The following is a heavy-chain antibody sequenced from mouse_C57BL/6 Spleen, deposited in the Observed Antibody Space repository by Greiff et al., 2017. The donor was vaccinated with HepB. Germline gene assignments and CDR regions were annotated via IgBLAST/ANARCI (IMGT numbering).Heavy chain of an antibody. CDR2: IHPNSGST. CDR1: GYTFTSYW. J-gene: IGHJ3*01. CDR3: ARGNDGYYRWFAY. D-gene: IGHD2-3*01. Sequence: VQLQQSGAELVKPGASVKLSCKASGYTFTSYWMHWVKQRPGQGLEWIGMIHPNSGSTNYNEKFKSKATLTVDKSSSTAYMQLSSLTSEDSAVYYCARGNDGYYRWFAYWGQGTLVTVSA. V-gene: IGHV1-64*01.